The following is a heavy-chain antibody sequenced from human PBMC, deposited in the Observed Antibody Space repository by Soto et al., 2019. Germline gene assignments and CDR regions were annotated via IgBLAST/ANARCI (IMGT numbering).Heavy chain of an antibody. V-gene: IGHV4-59*01. CDR1: GGSISSYY. CDR3: ARTYDGSGPNSGGYGFDI. D-gene: IGHD3-22*01. CDR2: IYYSGST. J-gene: IGHJ3*02. Sequence: SETLSLTCSVSGGSISSYYWSWIRQPPGKGLEWIAYIYYSGSTSYNPSLKSRVSISLDTSKNQFSLKLSSVTAADTALYYCARTYDGSGPNSGGYGFDIWGQGTMVTVSS.